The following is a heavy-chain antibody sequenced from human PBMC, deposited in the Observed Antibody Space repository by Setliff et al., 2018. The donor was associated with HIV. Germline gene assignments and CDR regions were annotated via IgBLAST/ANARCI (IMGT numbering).Heavy chain of an antibody. J-gene: IGHJ4*02. V-gene: IGHV4-61*01. D-gene: IGHD6-25*01. CDR1: GGSVSSGSYY. CDR2: IYYSGST. Sequence: ETLSLTCTVSGGSVSSGSYYWSWIRQPPGKGLEWIGYIYYSGSTKRNPSLKSRVTISLDTSKNQFSLKLTSVTAADTAVYYCARYSPRGYTLTGPYWGQGTLVTVSS. CDR3: ARYSPRGYTLTGPY.